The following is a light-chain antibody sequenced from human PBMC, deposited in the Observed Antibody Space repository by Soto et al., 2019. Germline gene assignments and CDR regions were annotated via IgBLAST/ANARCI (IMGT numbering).Light chain of an antibody. CDR3: HSSDSSGTYGV. J-gene: IGLJ1*01. Sequence: SYELTKPPSVSVSLGQRARITRSGDSLTKQYASWYQQKPGQAPVVVISKDNGRPSGIPERFSGSSSGTTVTLTISGVQAEDEADYYCHSSDSSGTYGVFGGGTKLTVL. CDR1: SLTKQY. CDR2: KDN. V-gene: IGLV3-25*03.